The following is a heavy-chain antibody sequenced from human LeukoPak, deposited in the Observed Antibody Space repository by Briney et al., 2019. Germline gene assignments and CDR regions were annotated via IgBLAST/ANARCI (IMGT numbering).Heavy chain of an antibody. V-gene: IGHV3-30-3*01. J-gene: IGHJ4*02. CDR1: GFTFSSYA. Sequence: GGSLRLSCAASGFTFSSYAMHWVRQAPGKGLEWVAGVSYDGNNKYYADSVKGRFTISRDNSKNTLYLQMNSLKTEDTAVFYCARGPTTVVAPGFDYWGQGTLVTVSS. CDR3: ARGPTTVVAPGFDY. CDR2: VSYDGNNK. D-gene: IGHD4-23*01.